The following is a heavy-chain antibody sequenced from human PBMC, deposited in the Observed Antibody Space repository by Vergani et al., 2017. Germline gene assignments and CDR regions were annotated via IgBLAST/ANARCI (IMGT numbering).Heavy chain of an antibody. D-gene: IGHD5-18*01. V-gene: IGHV4-34*09. CDR1: GGSFSGYY. J-gene: IGHJ5*02. CDR3: ARAGYSYGYGRFDP. CDR2: INHSGST. Sequence: QVQLQESGPGLVKPSQTLSLTCAVYGGSFSGYYWSWIRQPPGKGLEWIGEINHSGSTNYNPSLKSRVTISVDTSKNQFSLKLSSVTAADTAVYYCARAGYSYGYGRFDPWGQGTLVTVSS.